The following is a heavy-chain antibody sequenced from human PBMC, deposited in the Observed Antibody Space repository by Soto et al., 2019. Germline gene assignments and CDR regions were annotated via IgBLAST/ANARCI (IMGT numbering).Heavy chain of an antibody. D-gene: IGHD5-18*01. CDR2: ISSSSSYI. Sequence: EVQLVESGGGLVKPGGSLRLSCAASGFTFSSYSMNWVRQAPGKGLEWVSSISSSSSYIYYADSVKGRFTISRDNAKNSLYLQMNSLRAGDTAVYYCARVRDLGYIYYGMDVWGQGTTVTVSS. CDR3: ARVRDLGYIYYGMDV. J-gene: IGHJ6*02. CDR1: GFTFSSYS. V-gene: IGHV3-21*01.